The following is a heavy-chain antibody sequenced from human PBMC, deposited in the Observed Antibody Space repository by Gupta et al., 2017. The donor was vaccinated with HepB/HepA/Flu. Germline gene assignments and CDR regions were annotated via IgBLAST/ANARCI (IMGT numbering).Heavy chain of an antibody. D-gene: IGHD5-12*01. J-gene: IGHJ5*02. V-gene: IGHV3-33*01. CDR3: ARDRGSWITGWFDP. CDR2: RWYDGSNK. CDR1: GFTFSSYG. Sequence: VQLVESGGGVVQPGRSLRLSCAASGFTFSSYGMHWVRQAPGKGLEWVAVRWYDGSNKYYADSVKGRFTISRDNSKNTLYLQMNSLRAEDTAVYYCARDRGSWITGWFDPWGQGTLVTVSS.